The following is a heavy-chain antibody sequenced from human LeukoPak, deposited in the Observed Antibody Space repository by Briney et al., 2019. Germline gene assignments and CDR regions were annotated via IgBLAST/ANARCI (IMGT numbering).Heavy chain of an antibody. J-gene: IGHJ6*03. Sequence: PSETLSLTCTVSGGSISSYYWSWIRQPPGKGLEWIGYIYYSGSTNYNPSLKSRVTISVDTSKNQFSLKLSSVTAADTAVYYCARDSRGFGDYYYYYMDVWGKGTTVTVSS. CDR2: IYYSGST. CDR1: GGSISSYY. V-gene: IGHV4-59*01. D-gene: IGHD3-16*01. CDR3: ARDSRGFGDYYYYYMDV.